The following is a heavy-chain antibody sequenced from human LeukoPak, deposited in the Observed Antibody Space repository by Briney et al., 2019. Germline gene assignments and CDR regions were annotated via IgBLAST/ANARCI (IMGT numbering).Heavy chain of an antibody. D-gene: IGHD2-15*01. Sequence: ASVKVSCKASGYAFITYYIYWVRQAPGQGLECVGIINPSGGGTNYAQKFQDRVTVTTDMSTTTVYMELSSLTSEDTAVYYCARGYCSGGSCDPYNWFDPWGQGTLVTVSS. CDR3: ARGYCSGGSCDPYNWFDP. V-gene: IGHV1-46*01. CDR1: GYAFITYY. J-gene: IGHJ5*02. CDR2: INPSGGGT.